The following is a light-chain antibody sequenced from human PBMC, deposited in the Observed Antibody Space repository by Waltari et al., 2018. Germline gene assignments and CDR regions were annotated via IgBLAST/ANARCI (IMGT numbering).Light chain of an antibody. CDR3: QHYLRLPVT. CDR2: GAS. Sequence: EIVLTQSPGTLSLSLGERATVSCRASQSVSMALAWYQQKPGQAPRLLIYGASTMATGIPDTFSGSDSGTDFSLIISRLEPDDFAVYYCQHYLRLPVTFGQGTTVEI. V-gene: IGKV3-20*01. J-gene: IGKJ1*01. CDR1: QSVSMA.